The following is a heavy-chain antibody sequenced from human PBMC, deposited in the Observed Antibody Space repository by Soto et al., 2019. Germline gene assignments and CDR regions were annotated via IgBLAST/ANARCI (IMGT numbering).Heavy chain of an antibody. CDR1: GYTFTNYE. Sequence: ASVKVSCKASGYTFTNYEINWVRQATGQGLEWLGWMNPNNGNTGHAQKFQGRVTMTRNTSISTAYMELSSLRSEDTAVYYCTRIGYFSFYVSGAYRVYYYYMDVWGKGTTVTVSS. V-gene: IGHV1-8*01. CDR2: MNPNNGNT. J-gene: IGHJ6*03. D-gene: IGHD3-16*02. CDR3: TRIGYFSFYVSGAYRVYYYYMDV.